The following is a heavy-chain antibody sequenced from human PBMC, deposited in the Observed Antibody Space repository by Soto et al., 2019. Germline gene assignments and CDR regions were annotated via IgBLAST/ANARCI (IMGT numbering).Heavy chain of an antibody. J-gene: IGHJ6*02. Sequence: SVKVSCKASGGTFSSYAISWVRQAPGQGLEWMGGIIPIFGTANYAQKFQGRVTITADESTSTAYMELSSLRSEDTAVYYCARALAGHVYYYGMDVWGQGTKVTVSS. D-gene: IGHD6-13*01. CDR2: IIPIFGTA. CDR1: GGTFSSYA. V-gene: IGHV1-69*13. CDR3: ARALAGHVYYYGMDV.